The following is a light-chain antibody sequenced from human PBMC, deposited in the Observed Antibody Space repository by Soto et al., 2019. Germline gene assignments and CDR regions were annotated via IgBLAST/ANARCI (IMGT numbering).Light chain of an antibody. J-gene: IGKJ4*01. V-gene: IGKV3-15*01. CDR2: GAS. CDR3: QQYHNWPPLT. Sequence: EIVMTQSPATLSVSPGERVTLSCRASQSVSNNLAWYQQKPGQAPRLLIYGASTRATGIPGRFSGSGSGAEFTLAISSLQSEDVAVYYCQQYHNWPPLTFGGGTKVEIK. CDR1: QSVSNN.